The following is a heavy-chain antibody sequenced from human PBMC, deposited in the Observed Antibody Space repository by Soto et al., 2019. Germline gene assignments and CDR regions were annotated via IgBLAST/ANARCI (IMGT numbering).Heavy chain of an antibody. CDR1: GFTFSSYA. J-gene: IGHJ6*02. D-gene: IGHD2-15*01. CDR3: ARECSGGSCYSHSYYYGMDV. V-gene: IGHV3-30-3*01. CDR2: ISYDGSNK. Sequence: GGSLRLSCAASGFTFSSYAMHWVRQAPGKGLEWVAVISYDGSNKYYADSVKGRFTISRDNSKNTLYLQMNSLRAEDTAVYYCARECSGGSCYSHSYYYGMDVWGQGTTVTVSS.